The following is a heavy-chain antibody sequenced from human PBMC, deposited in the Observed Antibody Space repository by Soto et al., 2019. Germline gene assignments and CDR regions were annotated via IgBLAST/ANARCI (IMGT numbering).Heavy chain of an antibody. J-gene: IGHJ6*02. CDR1: GFTLSGYS. CDR3: VRDTNLVATTDYSSYGLDV. Sequence: QVQLVESGGGVVQPGRSLRLSCAASGFTLSGYSMHWVRQAPGKGLEWVAVTSHDGSNNYYADSVKGRFTISRDNSKNTLYMQMHGLRPEDTAVYFCVRDTNLVATTDYSSYGLDVWGQGTTVTVSS. CDR2: TSHDGSNN. D-gene: IGHD2-8*01. V-gene: IGHV3-30-3*01.